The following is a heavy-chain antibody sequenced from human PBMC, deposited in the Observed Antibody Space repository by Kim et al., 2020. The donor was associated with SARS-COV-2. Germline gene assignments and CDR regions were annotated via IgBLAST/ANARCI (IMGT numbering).Heavy chain of an antibody. CDR1: GFTFSSYA. CDR2: ISGNGGST. D-gene: IGHD6-19*01. J-gene: IGHJ4*02. CDR3: AKGAGAPFFFDY. V-gene: IGHV3-23*01. Sequence: GGSLRLSCAASGFTFSSYAMSWVRQAPGKGLEWVSSISGNGGSTYYADSVKGRFIISRDNSKNTRFLQMNNLGDEATAVYYWAKGAGAPFFFDYWGQGTLVTVSS.